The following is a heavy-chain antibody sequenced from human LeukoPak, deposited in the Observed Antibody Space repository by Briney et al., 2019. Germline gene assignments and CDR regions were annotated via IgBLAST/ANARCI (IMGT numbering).Heavy chain of an antibody. CDR3: TRRLGGDDAFDI. D-gene: IGHD3-10*01. Sequence: GGSLRLSCTASGSTFGNDHMGWVRQAPGKGLEWVGLIRNKAYGGTADYAASVKGRFTISRDDSKSIAYLQMNSLKTGDTAVYYCTRRLGGDDAFDIWGQGTMVTVSS. J-gene: IGHJ3*02. CDR2: IRNKAYGGTA. V-gene: IGHV3-49*02. CDR1: GSTFGNDH.